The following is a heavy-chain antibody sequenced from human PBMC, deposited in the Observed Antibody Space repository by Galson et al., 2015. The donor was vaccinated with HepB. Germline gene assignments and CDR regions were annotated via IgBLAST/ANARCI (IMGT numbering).Heavy chain of an antibody. D-gene: IGHD2-8*02. Sequence: TLSLTCTISTDSIRSGSYYWTWIRQPAGKGLEWIGRVYVTGGAYYNPSLQSRVATSLDTSKKQLSLRMISVTAADTAMYFCARSLVVPTAAIPNRHAFDVWGQGTLVTVSS. V-gene: IGHV4-61*02. CDR1: TDSIRSGSYY. CDR2: VYVTGGA. J-gene: IGHJ3*01. CDR3: ARSLVVPTAAIPNRHAFDV.